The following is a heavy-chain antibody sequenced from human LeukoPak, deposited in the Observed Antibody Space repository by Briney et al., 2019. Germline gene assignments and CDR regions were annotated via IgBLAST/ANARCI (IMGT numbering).Heavy chain of an antibody. CDR1: GFTFRSYA. V-gene: IGHV3-21*01. D-gene: IGHD6-13*01. CDR2: ISSSSNYI. Sequence: PGGSLRLSCAASGFTFRSYAMNWVRQAPGKGLEWVSSISSSSNYIYYTDSVKGRFTISRDNAKNSLYLQMNSLRAEDTAVYYCARGGIEARPLDYWGQGTLVTVSS. J-gene: IGHJ4*02. CDR3: ARGGIEARPLDY.